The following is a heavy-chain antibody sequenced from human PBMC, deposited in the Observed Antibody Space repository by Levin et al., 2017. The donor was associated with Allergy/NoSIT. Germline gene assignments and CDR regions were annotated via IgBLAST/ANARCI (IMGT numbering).Heavy chain of an antibody. CDR3: ARSRFIVPAARVPMDV. V-gene: IGHV3-30-3*01. Sequence: GESLKISCAASGFTFSSYAMHWVRQAPGKGLEWVAVISYDGSNKYYADSVKGRFTISRDNSKNTLYLQMNSLRAEDTAVYYCARSRFIVPAARVPMDVWGKGTTVTVSS. CDR2: ISYDGSNK. D-gene: IGHD2-2*01. CDR1: GFTFSSYA. J-gene: IGHJ6*03.